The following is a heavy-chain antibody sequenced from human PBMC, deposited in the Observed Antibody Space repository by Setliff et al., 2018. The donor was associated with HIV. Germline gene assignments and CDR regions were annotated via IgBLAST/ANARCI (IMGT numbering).Heavy chain of an antibody. D-gene: IGHD3-10*01. Sequence: SETLSLTCSVSGGSMNNYYWSWIRQIPGEGLEWIASIHYNGASNYNPSLNSRVTLSIDTSKSQFSLRLSSVTAADTALYYCARRSTVARGVDCFDLWGQGTQVTVSS. CDR1: GGSMNNYY. CDR3: ARRSTVARGVDCFDL. J-gene: IGHJ4*02. V-gene: IGHV4-59*08. CDR2: IHYNGAS.